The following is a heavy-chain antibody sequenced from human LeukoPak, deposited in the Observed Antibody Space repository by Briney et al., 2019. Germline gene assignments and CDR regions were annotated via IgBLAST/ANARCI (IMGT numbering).Heavy chain of an antibody. CDR2: IYYSGST. J-gene: IGHJ5*02. D-gene: IGHD6-19*01. CDR3: ARDRKQWLRGPFDP. CDR1: GGSINPYY. V-gene: IGHV4-59*01. Sequence: PSETLSLTCTVSGGSINPYYWNWIRQPPGKGLEWIGYIYYSGSTRYNPSLKSRVTISVDTSKNQFSLKLTSVTAADTAVYYCARDRKQWLRGPFDPWGQGTLVTVSS.